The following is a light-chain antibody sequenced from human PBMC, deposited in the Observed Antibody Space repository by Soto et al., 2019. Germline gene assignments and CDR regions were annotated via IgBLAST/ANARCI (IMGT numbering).Light chain of an antibody. CDR2: AAS. Sequence: DIQMTQSPSSLSASVEDRVTITCRASQTIIRYLNWYQQKPGKAPRLLIYAASTLQGGVPSRFSGSGSRTDFTLTISTLQPEDFATYYCQQTYITPRTFGQGTKLEIK. V-gene: IGKV1-39*01. J-gene: IGKJ2*01. CDR1: QTIIRY. CDR3: QQTYITPRT.